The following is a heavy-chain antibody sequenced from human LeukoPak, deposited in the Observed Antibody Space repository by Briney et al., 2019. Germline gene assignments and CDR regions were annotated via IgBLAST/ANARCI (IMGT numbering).Heavy chain of an antibody. CDR1: GFTFSSYW. D-gene: IGHD3-22*01. J-gene: IGHJ4*02. Sequence: GGSLRLSCAASGFTFSSYWMSWVRQAPGKGLEWVANIKQDGSEKYYVDSVKGRFTISRDNAKNSLYLQMNSLRAEDTAVYYCARGWADYYDSSGYYYFDYWGQGTLVTVSS. V-gene: IGHV3-7*01. CDR3: ARGWADYYDSSGYYYFDY. CDR2: IKQDGSEK.